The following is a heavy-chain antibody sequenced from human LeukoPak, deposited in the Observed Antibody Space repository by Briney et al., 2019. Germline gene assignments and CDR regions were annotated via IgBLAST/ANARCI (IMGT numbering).Heavy chain of an antibody. CDR1: GGSISGYY. J-gene: IGHJ4*02. Sequence: SETLSLTCTVSGGSISGYYWSWIRQPPGKGLEWIGHIYYSGRTNYNPSLKSRVPMSVEQPKNQSSLNLSPVDAADPGGYLCGRGTVTREYFDYWGEGNLVTVSS. CDR3: GRGTVTREYFDY. V-gene: IGHV4-59*01. D-gene: IGHD4-17*01. CDR2: IYYSGRT.